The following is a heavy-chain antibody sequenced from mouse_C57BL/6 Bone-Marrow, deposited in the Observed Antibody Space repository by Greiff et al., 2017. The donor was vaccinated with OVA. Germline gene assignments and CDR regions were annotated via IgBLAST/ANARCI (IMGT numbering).Heavy chain of an antibody. CDR1: GFSLTSYG. CDR2: IWGDGST. J-gene: IGHJ1*03. D-gene: IGHD1-1*01. CDR3: DKIRDWYFDV. V-gene: IGHV2-3*01. Sequence: QVQLQQSGPGLVAPSQSLSITCTVSGFSLTSYGVSWVRQPPGKGLEWLGVIWGDGSTNYYSAHISRLSISKDNSKSQVFLNLNTRQTADTATYYCDKIRDWYFDVWGTGTTVTVSS.